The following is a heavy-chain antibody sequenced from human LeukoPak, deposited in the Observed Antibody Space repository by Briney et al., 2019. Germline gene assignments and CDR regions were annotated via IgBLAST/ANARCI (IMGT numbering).Heavy chain of an antibody. CDR2: ITSSGSTI. Sequence: GGSLRLSCAASGFTFSSSEMNWVRQAPGKGLEWVSYITSSGSTIYYADSVKGRFTISRDNAKNSLFLQMNSLRAEDTPVYYCARGTLVRGVQGAYFDYWGQGTRITVSS. CDR3: ARGTLVRGVQGAYFDY. CDR1: GFTFSSSE. J-gene: IGHJ4*02. D-gene: IGHD3-10*01. V-gene: IGHV3-48*03.